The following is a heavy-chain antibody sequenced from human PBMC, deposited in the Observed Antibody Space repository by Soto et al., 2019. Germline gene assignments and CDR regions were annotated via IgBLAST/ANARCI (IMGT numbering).Heavy chain of an antibody. V-gene: IGHV4-30-2*01. CDR2: IYQSGST. D-gene: IGHD2-21*02. Sequence: SETLSLTCAVSGGSISSGGYAWAWIRQPPGKGLEWVGYIYQSGSTYYNPSLKSRVTIAADRSKNQFSLNLASVTAADTTVYYCARSYSGGDAYFDYWGQGTVVTVSS. CDR3: ARSYSGGDAYFDY. J-gene: IGHJ4*02. CDR1: GGSISSGGYA.